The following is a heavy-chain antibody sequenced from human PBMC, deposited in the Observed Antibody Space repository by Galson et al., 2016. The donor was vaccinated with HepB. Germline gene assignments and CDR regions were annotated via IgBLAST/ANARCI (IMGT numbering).Heavy chain of an antibody. CDR1: EFTVSDNY. J-gene: IGHJ4*02. CDR2: ISGDGVT. CDR3: ARRRGNTNFDY. D-gene: IGHD3-10*01. V-gene: IGHV3-53*01. Sequence: SLRLSCAASEFTVSDNYMSWVRQAPGKGLEWVSLISGDGVTYYADSVRGRFTISRGHSDNSLYLQMNSLRAEDTAVYYCARRRGNTNFDYWGQGTLVTVSS.